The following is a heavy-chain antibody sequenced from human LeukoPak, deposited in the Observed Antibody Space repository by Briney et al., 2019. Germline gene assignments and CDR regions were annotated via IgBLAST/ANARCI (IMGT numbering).Heavy chain of an antibody. V-gene: IGHV3-7*01. D-gene: IGHD2-2*02. CDR1: GFTFSTYW. CDR2: IKEEGSEK. Sequence: GGSLRLSCAASGFTFSTYWMGWVRQAPGKGPEWVANIKEEGSEKYYVESVKGRFTISRDNAKTSLHLQMDSLRAEHTGVYYCVAILVSGAIWQFDLWGRGTLVTVSS. CDR3: VAILVSGAIWQFDL. J-gene: IGHJ2*01.